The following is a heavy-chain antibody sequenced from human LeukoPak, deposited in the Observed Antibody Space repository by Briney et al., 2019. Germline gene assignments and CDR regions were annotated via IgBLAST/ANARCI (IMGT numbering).Heavy chain of an antibody. CDR1: GGTFSSYA. Sequence: SVKVSCKASGGTFSSYAISWVRQAPGQGLERMGGIIPIFGTANYAQKFQGRVTITADESTSTAYMELSSLRSEDTAVYYCAREERNGGYLADNWGQGTLVTVSS. D-gene: IGHD3-10*01. J-gene: IGHJ4*02. CDR2: IIPIFGTA. V-gene: IGHV1-69*13. CDR3: AREERNGGYLADN.